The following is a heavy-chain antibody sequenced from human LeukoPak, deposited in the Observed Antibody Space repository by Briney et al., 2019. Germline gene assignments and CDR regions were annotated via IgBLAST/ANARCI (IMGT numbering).Heavy chain of an antibody. Sequence: SETLSLTCTVSGGSISSYYWSWIRQPAGKGLEWIGRIYTSGSTNYNPSLKSRVTMSVDTSKNQFSLKLSSVTAADTAVYYCARDSYYYDSRSNRFDYWGQGTLVTVSS. CDR3: ARDSYYYDSRSNRFDY. V-gene: IGHV4-4*07. D-gene: IGHD3-22*01. CDR2: IYTSGST. CDR1: GGSISSYY. J-gene: IGHJ4*02.